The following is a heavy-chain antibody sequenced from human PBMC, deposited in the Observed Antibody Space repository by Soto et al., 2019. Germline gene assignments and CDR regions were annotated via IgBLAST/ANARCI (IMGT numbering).Heavy chain of an antibody. CDR1: GGSISSGGYY. CDR2: IYYSGST. V-gene: IGHV4-31*03. D-gene: IGHD3-10*01. Sequence: PSETLSLTCTVSGGSISSGGYYWSWIRQHPGKGLEWIGYIYYSGSTYYNPSPKSRVTISVDTSKNQFSLKLSSVTAADTAVYYCARDFSRFGSTIGWFDPWGQGTLVTVSS. CDR3: ARDFSRFGSTIGWFDP. J-gene: IGHJ5*02.